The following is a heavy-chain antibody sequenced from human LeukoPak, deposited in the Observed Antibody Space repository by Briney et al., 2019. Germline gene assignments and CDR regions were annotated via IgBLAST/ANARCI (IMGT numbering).Heavy chain of an antibody. V-gene: IGHV5-51*01. CDR1: GYSFTNYW. D-gene: IGHD3-10*01. J-gene: IGHJ6*02. CDR2: IYSGDSDT. Sequence: GESLKISCQASGYSFTNYWIGWVRQMPGKGLEWMGVIYSGDSDTKYSPSFQGQVTISVDKSISTAYLQWSSLKASDTAMYYCARLGGFDSYYYYGMNVWGQGTRSPSP. CDR3: ARLGGFDSYYYYGMNV.